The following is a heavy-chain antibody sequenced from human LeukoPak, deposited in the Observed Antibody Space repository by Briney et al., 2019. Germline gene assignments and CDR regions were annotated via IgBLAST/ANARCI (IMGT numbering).Heavy chain of an antibody. CDR1: GYTFTNFD. CDR3: ARAPMGAAALY. D-gene: IGHD6-13*01. J-gene: IGHJ4*02. Sequence: ASVKVSCKASGYTFTNFDIYWVRQAPGQGLEWMGWMNPVSGNAGSAQKFQGRVTLTRDTSISTAYMELSSLRSDDTAFYYCARAPMGAAALYWGQGTLVTVSS. CDR2: MNPVSGNA. V-gene: IGHV1-8*01.